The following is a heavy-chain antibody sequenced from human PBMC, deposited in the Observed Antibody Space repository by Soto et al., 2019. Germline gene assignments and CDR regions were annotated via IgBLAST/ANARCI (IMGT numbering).Heavy chain of an antibody. Sequence: PGGSLRLSCAASVFTFSDYWMNWVRQAPGKGLEWVASIKYDGAEKSYVDSVKGRFTISRDNPKNSVYLQMASLRAEDTAVYYCARDGVAPGLYFDYWGQGTPVTVSS. CDR2: IKYDGAEK. V-gene: IGHV3-7*05. J-gene: IGHJ4*02. CDR3: ARDGVAPGLYFDY. CDR1: VFTFSDYW. D-gene: IGHD3-10*01.